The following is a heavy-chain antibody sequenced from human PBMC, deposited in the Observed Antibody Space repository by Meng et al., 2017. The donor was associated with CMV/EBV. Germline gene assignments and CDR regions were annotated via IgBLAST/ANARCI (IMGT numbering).Heavy chain of an antibody. CDR2: IYYSGST. CDR3: ARLGQYRYFQH. J-gene: IGHJ1*01. Sequence: SETLSLTCTVSGGSISSSSYYWGWTHQPPGKGLEWIGSIYYSGSTYYNPSLKSRVTISVDTSKNQFSLKLSSVTAADTAVYYCARLGQYRYFQHWGQGTLVTVSS. V-gene: IGHV4-39*01. CDR1: GGSISSSSYY. D-gene: IGHD3-16*01.